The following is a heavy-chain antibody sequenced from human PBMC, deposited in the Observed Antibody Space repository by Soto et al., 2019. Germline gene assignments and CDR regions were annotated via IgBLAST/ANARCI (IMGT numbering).Heavy chain of an antibody. CDR1: GYTFTNYW. CDR3: ARQAKYDILTGYFPFDD. CDR2: IDPSDSYT. V-gene: IGHV5-10-1*01. Sequence: PGESLKISCNGSGYTFTNYWINWVRQMPGKGLEWMGRIDPSDSYTNYSPSFQGHVTISADKSISTASLQWSSLKAPDSAIYYCARQAKYDILTGYFPFDDWGQGTLVTVSS. J-gene: IGHJ4*02. D-gene: IGHD3-9*01.